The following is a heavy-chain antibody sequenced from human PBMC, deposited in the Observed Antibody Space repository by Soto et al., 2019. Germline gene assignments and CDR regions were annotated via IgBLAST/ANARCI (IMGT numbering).Heavy chain of an antibody. D-gene: IGHD3-3*01. CDR2: IIPIFGTA. CDR1: GGTFSSYA. V-gene: IGHV1-69*06. Sequence: SVKVSCKASGGTFSSYAISWVRQAPGQGLEWMGGIIPIFGTANYAQKFQGRVTITADKSTSTAYMELSSLRSEDTAVYYCASNYDFWSGYYSGNYYYYGMDVWGQGTTVTVSS. CDR3: ASNYDFWSGYYSGNYYYYGMDV. J-gene: IGHJ6*02.